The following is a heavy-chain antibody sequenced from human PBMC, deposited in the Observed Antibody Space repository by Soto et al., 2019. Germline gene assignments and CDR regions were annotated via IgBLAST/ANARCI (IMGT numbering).Heavy chain of an antibody. CDR3: ARAETQQQRDY. V-gene: IGHV4-4*02. J-gene: IGHJ4*02. CDR2: IYHSGST. Sequence: SETLSVTCAGSGDSITSDKWWSWIRQPPGKGLQWIGEIYHSGSTKYNPSLKSRVIISVDKSKNQFSLKLSSVTAADTAVYYCARAETQQQRDYWGQGTLVTVS. D-gene: IGHD6-13*01. CDR1: GDSITSDKW.